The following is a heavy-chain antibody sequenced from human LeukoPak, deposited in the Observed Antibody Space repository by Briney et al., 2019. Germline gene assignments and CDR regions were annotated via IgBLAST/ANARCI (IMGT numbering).Heavy chain of an antibody. CDR3: ARYKGGGSGYDFLFDS. D-gene: IGHD5-12*01. CDR2: RRYDGTSI. J-gene: IGHJ4*02. V-gene: IGHV3-30*02. Sequence: PGGSLRLSCAASGFTFSNYDMHWVRQAPGKGLEWVAYRRYDGTSIHYIDSVKGRFTISTDVPRNTLYLQMSSLRPEDTAVYYCARYKGGGSGYDFLFDSWGQGALVTVSS. CDR1: GFTFSNYD.